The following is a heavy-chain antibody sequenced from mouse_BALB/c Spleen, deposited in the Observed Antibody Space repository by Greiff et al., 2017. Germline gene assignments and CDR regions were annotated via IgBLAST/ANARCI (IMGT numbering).Heavy chain of an antibody. CDR3: ARRGTYYGYDRGFAY. J-gene: IGHJ3*01. D-gene: IGHD2-9*01. CDR2: ISNGGGST. V-gene: IGHV5-12-2*01. Sequence: EVQLVESGGGLVQPGGSLKLSCAASGFTFSSYTMSWVRQTPEKRLEWVAYISNGGGSTYYPDTVKGRFTISRDNAKNTLYLQMSSLKSEDTAMYYCARRGTYYGYDRGFAYWGQGTLVTVSA. CDR1: GFTFSSYT.